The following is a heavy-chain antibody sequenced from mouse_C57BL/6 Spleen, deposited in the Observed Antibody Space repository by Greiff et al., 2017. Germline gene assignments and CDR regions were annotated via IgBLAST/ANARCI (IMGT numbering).Heavy chain of an antibody. Sequence: VQLQQPGAKLVRPGSSVKLSCKASGYTFTSYWMHWVKQRPIQGLEWIGNIDPSDSETHYNQKFKDKATLTVDKSSSTAYMQLSSLTSEDSAVYYCARREGYDYHWYFDVWGTGTTVTVSS. V-gene: IGHV1-52*01. CDR1: GYTFTSYW. D-gene: IGHD2-4*01. J-gene: IGHJ1*03. CDR3: ARREGYDYHWYFDV. CDR2: IDPSDSET.